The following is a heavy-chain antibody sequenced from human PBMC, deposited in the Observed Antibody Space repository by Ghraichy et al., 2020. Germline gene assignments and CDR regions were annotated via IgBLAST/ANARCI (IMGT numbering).Heavy chain of an antibody. CDR2: IIPIFGTA. CDR3: ATRPYCTNGVCYHWDYGMDV. Sequence: SVKVSCKASGGTFSSYAISWVRQAPGQGLEWMGGIIPIFGTANYAQKFQGRVTITADKSTSTAYMELSSLRSEDTAVYYCATRPYCTNGVCYHWDYGMDVWGQGTTVTVSS. J-gene: IGHJ6*02. V-gene: IGHV1-69*06. D-gene: IGHD2-8*01. CDR1: GGTFSSYA.